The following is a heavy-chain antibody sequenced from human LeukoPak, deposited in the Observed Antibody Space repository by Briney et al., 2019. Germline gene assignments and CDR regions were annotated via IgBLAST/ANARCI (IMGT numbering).Heavy chain of an antibody. Sequence: GGSLRLSCAASGFTFSDHYMDWVRQAPGKGLEWVANIKEDGSEKYYVDSVKGRFTISRDNAKNSLYLHMNSLTAEDTAMYYCARDWVAGVPFDAFDIWGQGTMVSVSS. CDR3: ARDWVAGVPFDAFDI. CDR1: GFTFSDHY. D-gene: IGHD3-10*01. V-gene: IGHV3-7*03. CDR2: IKEDGSEK. J-gene: IGHJ3*02.